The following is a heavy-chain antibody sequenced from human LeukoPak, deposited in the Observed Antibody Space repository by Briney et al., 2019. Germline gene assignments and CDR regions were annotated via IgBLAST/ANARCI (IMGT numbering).Heavy chain of an antibody. CDR1: GLTVTNNY. D-gene: IGHD4-17*01. CDR2: LYSNGDT. V-gene: IGHV3-66*01. J-gene: IGHJ4*02. CDR3: TYGDYPLTY. Sequence: GGSLRLSCAASGLTVTNNYWHWVRQPPGKGPEWISLLYSNGDTKYADSVKGRFTLPRDNSKNTLYLQMNGLRAEDTAVYYCTYGDYPLTYWGQGTLVSVSS.